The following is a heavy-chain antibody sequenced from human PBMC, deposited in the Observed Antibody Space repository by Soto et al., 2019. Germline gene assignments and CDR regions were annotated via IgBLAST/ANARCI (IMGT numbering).Heavy chain of an antibody. D-gene: IGHD6-19*01. V-gene: IGHV1-58*01. CDR2: IVLGNGNT. CDR3: ATRIGNIGWYWLDT. J-gene: IGHJ5*02. CDR1: GFSLGSSA. Sequence: SLKVCCKASGFSLGSSAVQWVRQALGQPLEWIGWIVLGNGNTNYAQKFQQRVTITRDMSTSTAYMEVRSLTSEDTAVYYCATRIGNIGWYWLDTWGQGTPVTVSS.